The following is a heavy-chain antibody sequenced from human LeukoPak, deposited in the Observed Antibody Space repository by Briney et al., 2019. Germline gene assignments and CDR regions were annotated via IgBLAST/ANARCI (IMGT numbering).Heavy chain of an antibody. CDR1: GRSFNGYY. D-gene: IGHD2-2*01. Sequence: SETLSLTCAGYGRSFNGYYWSWLRQPPGKGLEWIVEINHGGSTNYNPSLNSRVTISVDTSKNQYSLKLSSVTAADTAVYYCATENIVVVPGAAYNWFDPWRQGTLATVSS. CDR3: ATENIVVVPGAAYNWFDP. J-gene: IGHJ5*02. CDR2: INHGGST. V-gene: IGHV4-34*01.